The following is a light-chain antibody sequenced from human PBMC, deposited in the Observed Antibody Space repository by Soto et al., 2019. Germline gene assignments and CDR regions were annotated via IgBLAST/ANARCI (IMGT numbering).Light chain of an antibody. J-gene: IGKJ4*01. V-gene: IGKV3-11*01. CDR1: QSVSSD. CDR3: QQRTNWPPLT. Sequence: EIVLTQSPATLSLSPGERATFSCRASQSVSSDLVWYQQKPGQAPRLLIYDASNRATGVPARFSGSGSGTDFPLTISSLEPEDFAVYYCQQRTNWPPLTFGGGTKVEIK. CDR2: DAS.